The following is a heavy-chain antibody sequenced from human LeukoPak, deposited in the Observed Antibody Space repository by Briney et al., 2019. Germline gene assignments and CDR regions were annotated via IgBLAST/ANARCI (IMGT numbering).Heavy chain of an antibody. D-gene: IGHD6-13*01. J-gene: IGHJ5*02. CDR1: GYSISSGHY. V-gene: IGHV4-38-2*02. CDR2: MYHSGST. CDR3: ARPVRYSSSWYLLSGWFDP. Sequence: PSETLSLTCTVSGYSISSGHYWGWIRQPPGKGLEWIGSMYHSGSTYYNPPLKSRVTISEDTSKNQFSLKLRSVTAADTAVYYCARPVRYSSSWYLLSGWFDPWGQGTLVTVSS.